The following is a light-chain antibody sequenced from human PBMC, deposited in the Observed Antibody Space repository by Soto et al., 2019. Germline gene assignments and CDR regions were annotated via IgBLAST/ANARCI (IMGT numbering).Light chain of an antibody. CDR3: SSYTSISTYV. J-gene: IGLJ1*01. Sequence: QSVLTQPASVSGSPGQSITISCTGTSSDVGGYNFVSWYQQHPDKAPKLMIYDVTNRPSGVSNRFSGSKSGNTAYLTISWLQAEDEADYYCSSYTSISTYVFGTGTKVTV. V-gene: IGLV2-14*01. CDR1: SSDVGGYNF. CDR2: DVT.